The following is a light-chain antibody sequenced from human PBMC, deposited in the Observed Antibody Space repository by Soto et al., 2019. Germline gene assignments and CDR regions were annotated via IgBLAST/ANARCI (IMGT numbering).Light chain of an antibody. CDR1: SGHSSYA. CDR2: LNSDGSH. J-gene: IGLJ3*02. V-gene: IGLV4-69*01. Sequence: QIVLTQSPSASASLGASVKLTCTLSSGHSSYAIAWHQQQTEKGPRYLMKLNSDGSHNKGDGIPDRISGSSSGAERYLTISSLQSEDEADYYCQTWGTGIVVFGAGTKLTVL. CDR3: QTWGTGIVV.